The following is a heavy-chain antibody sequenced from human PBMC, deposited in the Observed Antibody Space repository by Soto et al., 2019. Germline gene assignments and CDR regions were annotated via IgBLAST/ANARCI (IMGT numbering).Heavy chain of an antibody. V-gene: IGHV1-18*01. D-gene: IGHD2-2*01. CDR1: GYTFTSYG. J-gene: IGHJ6*02. Sequence: GASVKVSCKASGYTFTSYGINWVRQAPGQGLEWLGWISAYDGYTNYAQILQGRVSMTTDTSTKTAYMELRSLRSDDTAMYYCARHLLRDIVLVPAASYSDYYYGMDVWGQGTTVTVSS. CDR3: ARHLLRDIVLVPAASYSDYYYGMDV. CDR2: ISAYDGYT.